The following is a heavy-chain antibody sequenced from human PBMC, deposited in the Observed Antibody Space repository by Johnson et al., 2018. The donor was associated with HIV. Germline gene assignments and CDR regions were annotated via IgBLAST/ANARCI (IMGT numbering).Heavy chain of an antibody. D-gene: IGHD3-16*01. CDR1: GFTVSSNY. Sequence: VQLVESGGGLVQPGGSLRLSCAASGFTVSSNYMSWVRQAPGKGLEWVSVIYSGGSTYYADSVKGRFSISRDNSKNTLYLQMNSLSAEDTAVYYCARDAGGDDAFDIWGQGTMVTVSS. CDR2: IYSGGST. V-gene: IGHV3-66*01. J-gene: IGHJ3*02. CDR3: ARDAGGDDAFDI.